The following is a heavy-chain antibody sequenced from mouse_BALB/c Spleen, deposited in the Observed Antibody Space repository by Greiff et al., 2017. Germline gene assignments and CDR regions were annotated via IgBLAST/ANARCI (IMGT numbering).Heavy chain of an antibody. Sequence: VQLQQSGAELAKPGASVKMSCKASGYTFTSYWMHWVKQRPGQGLEWIGYINPSTGYTEYNQKFKDKATLTADKSSSTAYMQLSSLTSEDSAVYYCARKGLPTAMDYWGQGTSVTVSS. V-gene: IGHV1-7*01. CDR1: GYTFTSYW. J-gene: IGHJ4*01. D-gene: IGHD3-3*01. CDR2: INPSTGYT. CDR3: ARKGLPTAMDY.